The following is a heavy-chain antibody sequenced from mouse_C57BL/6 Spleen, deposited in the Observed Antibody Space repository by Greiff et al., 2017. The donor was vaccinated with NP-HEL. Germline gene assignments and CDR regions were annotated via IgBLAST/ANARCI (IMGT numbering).Heavy chain of an antibody. J-gene: IGHJ4*01. CDR3: TRDGYDDAMDY. CDR1: GFTFSSYA. V-gene: IGHV5-9-1*02. Sequence: LMESEEGLVKPGGSLKLSCAASGFTFSSYAMSWVRQTPEKRLEWVAYISSGGDYIYYADTVKGRFTISRDNARNTLYLQMSSLKSEDTAMYYCTRDGYDDAMDYWGQGTSVTVSS. D-gene: IGHD2-2*01. CDR2: ISSGGDYI.